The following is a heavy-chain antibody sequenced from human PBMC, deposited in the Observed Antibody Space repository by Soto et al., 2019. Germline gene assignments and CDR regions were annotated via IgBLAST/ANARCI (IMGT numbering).Heavy chain of an antibody. CDR3: ARIPAARRSTPSFYY. CDR2: INHSGST. D-gene: IGHD6-6*01. V-gene: IGHV4-34*01. Sequence: SETLSLTCAVYGGSFSGYYWSWIRQPPGKGLEWIGEINHSGSTNYNPSLKSRVTISVDTSKNQFSLKLSSVTAADTAVYYCARIPAARRSTPSFYYWGQGTLVTVSS. J-gene: IGHJ4*02. CDR1: GGSFSGYY.